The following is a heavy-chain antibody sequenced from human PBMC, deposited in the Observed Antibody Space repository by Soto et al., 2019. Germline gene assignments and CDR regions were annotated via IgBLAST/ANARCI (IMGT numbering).Heavy chain of an antibody. CDR1: GDSISSNNNY. J-gene: IGHJ5*02. Sequence: SETLSLTCTVSGDSISSNNNYWSWIRQPPGEGPEWIGFISYSGTTSYSPSLKSRVAISLDTSKNQFSLSLSSVTAADTAVYYCARGRGYSYGLDPWGQGTLVTVS. CDR3: ARGRGYSYGLDP. D-gene: IGHD5-18*01. CDR2: ISYSGTT. V-gene: IGHV4-30-4*01.